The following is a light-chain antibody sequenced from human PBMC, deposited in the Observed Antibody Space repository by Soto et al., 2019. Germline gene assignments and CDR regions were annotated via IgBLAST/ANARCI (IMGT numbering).Light chain of an antibody. CDR1: QSLSSPY. CDR3: QHYVSSPWT. V-gene: IGKV3-20*01. J-gene: IGKJ1*01. CDR2: GAS. Sequence: EIVLTQSPATLSLSPGERATLSYRASQSLSSPYLAWYQQKPGQAPRLLMYGASNRATGIPDRFSGSGSGTDFTLTISRLEPEDFAVYYCQHYVSSPWTFGQGTKVDIK.